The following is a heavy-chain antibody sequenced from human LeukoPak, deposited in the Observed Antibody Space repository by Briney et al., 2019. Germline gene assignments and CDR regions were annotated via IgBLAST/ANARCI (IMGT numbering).Heavy chain of an antibody. CDR1: GYSISRGYY. J-gene: IGHJ5*02. D-gene: IGHD2-8*01. CDR2: IYYRGTT. CDR3: ARDGVNNWFDP. Sequence: TETLSLTCAVSGYSISRGYYWGWIRQPPGKGLEWIGSIYYRGTTYYNPSLKSRVTISVDTSKNQFSLKLSSVTAADTAVYYCARDGVNNWFDPWGQGTLVTVSS. V-gene: IGHV4-38-2*02.